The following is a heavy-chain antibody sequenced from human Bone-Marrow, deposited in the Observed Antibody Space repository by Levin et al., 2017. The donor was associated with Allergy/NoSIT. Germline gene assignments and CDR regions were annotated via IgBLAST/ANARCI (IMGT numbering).Heavy chain of an antibody. CDR2: ISYDGSNK. CDR1: GFTFNNYA. J-gene: IGHJ6*02. CDR3: AKDRKGEFDDFWSARYTRSYYNNAMDV. D-gene: IGHD3-3*01. Sequence: HGESLKISCAASGFTFNNYALHWVRRAPGKGLEWVAVISYDGSNKYYADSVKGRFTISRDSSKNTLYLHVSSLRAEDTAVYYFAKDRKGEFDDFWSARYTRSYYNNAMDVWGQGTTVTVSS. V-gene: IGHV3-30*18.